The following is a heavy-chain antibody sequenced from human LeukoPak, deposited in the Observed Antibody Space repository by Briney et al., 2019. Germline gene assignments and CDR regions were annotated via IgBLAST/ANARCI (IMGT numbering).Heavy chain of an antibody. V-gene: IGHV3-53*01. CDR1: GISVSSNH. Sequence: GGSLRLSCVAAGISVSSNHITWVRQAPGKGLEWISLISTDDETHYADSVKGRFTISRDNSKNTLYLQMNSLRAEDTAVYYCAKDSGHDYGDYGGGAFDIWGQGTMVTVSS. D-gene: IGHD4-17*01. J-gene: IGHJ3*02. CDR2: ISTDDET. CDR3: AKDSGHDYGDYGGGAFDI.